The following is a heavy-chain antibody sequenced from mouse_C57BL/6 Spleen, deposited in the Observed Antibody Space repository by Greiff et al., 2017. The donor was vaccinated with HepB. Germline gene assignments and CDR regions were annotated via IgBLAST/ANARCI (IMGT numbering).Heavy chain of an antibody. Sequence: EVKLVESEGGLVQPGSSMKLSCTASGFTFSDYYMAWVRQVPEKGLEWVANINYDGSSTYYLDSLKSRFIISRDNAKNILYLQMSSLKSEDTATYYCAREGDGSPFAYWGQGTLVTVSA. CDR3: AREGDGSPFAY. J-gene: IGHJ3*01. CDR1: GFTFSDYY. V-gene: IGHV5-16*01. D-gene: IGHD3-3*01. CDR2: INYDGSST.